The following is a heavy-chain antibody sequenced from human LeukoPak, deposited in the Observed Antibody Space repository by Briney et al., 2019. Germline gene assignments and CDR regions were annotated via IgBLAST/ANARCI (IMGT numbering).Heavy chain of an antibody. CDR3: AKRLFDY. Sequence: GGSLRLSCAASGFTFSSYGMHWVRQAPGKGLEWVAVISYDGSDKYYADSVKGRFTISRDNSKNTLYLQMNSLRAEDTAVYYCAKRLFDYWGQGTLVTVSS. V-gene: IGHV3-30*18. CDR2: ISYDGSDK. D-gene: IGHD2-21*02. J-gene: IGHJ4*02. CDR1: GFTFSSYG.